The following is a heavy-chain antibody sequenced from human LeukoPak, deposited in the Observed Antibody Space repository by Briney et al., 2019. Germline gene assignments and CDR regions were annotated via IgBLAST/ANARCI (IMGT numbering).Heavy chain of an antibody. V-gene: IGHV1-2*06. D-gene: IGHD1-7*01. CDR1: GCSLIDCN. J-gene: IGHJ5*02. CDR3: AKGGTGTMGQFDP. CDR2: MNRNNGGA. Sequence: ASVKVSCKASGCSLIDCNMHWVRQAPGQGLEWMGRMNRNNGGANYAQKFQGRVTMTRDTSINTAYMELSSLRSDDRAVYYCAKGGTGTMGQFDPWGQGTLVTVSS.